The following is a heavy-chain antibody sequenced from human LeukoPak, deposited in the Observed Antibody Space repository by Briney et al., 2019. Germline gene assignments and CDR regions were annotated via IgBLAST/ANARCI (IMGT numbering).Heavy chain of an antibody. CDR3: ARHEYYGGQCDH. CDR1: GGSISSSNYY. Sequence: SETLSLTCTVSGGSISSSNYYWGWIRQPPGKGLEWIGSIYYSGSTYYNASLKSRVTMSVDTSKNQFSLKVDSVTAADTAVYYCARHEYYGGQCDHWGQRTLVTVSS. V-gene: IGHV4-39*01. D-gene: IGHD4-23*01. J-gene: IGHJ5*02. CDR2: IYYSGST.